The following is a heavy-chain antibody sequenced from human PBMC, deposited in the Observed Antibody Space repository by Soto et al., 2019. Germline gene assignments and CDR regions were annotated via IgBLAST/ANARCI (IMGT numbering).Heavy chain of an antibody. V-gene: IGHV4-4*02. CDR2: ISHSGIT. CDR3: ARVLRGWFDP. Sequence: SETLSLTCAVSGGSITSANWWTWVRQPPGGGLEWIGEISHSGITNCKAPLKSRVTMSVDKTKNDVSLKLTSVTAADTAVYYCARVLRGWFDPWGQGTPVTVSS. CDR1: GGSITSANW. J-gene: IGHJ5*02.